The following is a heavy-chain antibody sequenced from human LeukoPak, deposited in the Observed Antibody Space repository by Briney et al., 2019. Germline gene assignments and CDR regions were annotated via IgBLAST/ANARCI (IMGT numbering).Heavy chain of an antibody. CDR2: IYHSGST. D-gene: IGHD5-24*01. J-gene: IGHJ4*02. Sequence: SGTLSLTCAVSGGSISSNNWWSWVRQPPGKGLEWIGEIYHSGSTNYNPSLKSRVTISVDKSKNQLSLKLSSVTAADTAVYYCARGGRWLQNYFDYWGQGTLVTVSS. CDR1: GGSISSNNW. V-gene: IGHV4-4*02. CDR3: ARGGRWLQNYFDY.